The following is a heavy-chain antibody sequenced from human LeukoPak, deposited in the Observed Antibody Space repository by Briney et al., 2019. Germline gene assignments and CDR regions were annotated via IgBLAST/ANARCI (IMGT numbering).Heavy chain of an antibody. J-gene: IGHJ4*02. CDR2: ISTITGNP. CDR3: ATNAKGYTPPPY. CDR1: GYSFSTSG. Sequence: ASVKVSCKASGYSFSTSGMNWVRQAPGQGLEWMGWISTITGNPTYAQDFTGRFVFSLDTSVSTAYLEITNLKAEDTAVYYCATNAKGYTPPPYWGQGTLVTVSS. V-gene: IGHV7-4-1*02. D-gene: IGHD3-16*02.